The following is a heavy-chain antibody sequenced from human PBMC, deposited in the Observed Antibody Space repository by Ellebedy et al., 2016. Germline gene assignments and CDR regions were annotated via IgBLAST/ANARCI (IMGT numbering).Heavy chain of an antibody. CDR3: AKTILRWFGESTDH. D-gene: IGHD3-10*01. CDR1: GFTFSSYG. J-gene: IGHJ4*02. V-gene: IGHV3-30*18. CDR2: ISYDGSNK. Sequence: GESLKISCAASGFTFSSYGMHWVRQAPGKGLEWVAVISYDGSNKYYADSVKGRFTISRDNSKNTLYLQMNSLRAEDTAVYYCAKTILRWFGESTDHWGQGTLVTVSS.